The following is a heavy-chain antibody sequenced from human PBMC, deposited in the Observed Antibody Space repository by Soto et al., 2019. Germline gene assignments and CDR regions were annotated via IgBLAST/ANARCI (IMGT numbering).Heavy chain of an antibody. CDR3: ATSFGLGGRAFDY. J-gene: IGHJ4*02. Sequence: QVQLVQSGAEVKKPGSSVKVSFKASGDTFNFYTINWVRQAPGLGLEWMGRFNPILSFSNSALKFQGRVTLTADKTTSTAYMVLSSLRSEDTAIYYCATSFGLGGRAFDYWGQGALVTVSS. CDR1: GDTFNFYT. D-gene: IGHD3-16*01. V-gene: IGHV1-69*02. CDR2: FNPILSFS.